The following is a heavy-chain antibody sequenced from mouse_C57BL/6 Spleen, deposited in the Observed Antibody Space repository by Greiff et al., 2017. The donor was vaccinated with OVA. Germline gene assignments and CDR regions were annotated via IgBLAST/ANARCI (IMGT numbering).Heavy chain of an antibody. Sequence: QVQLQQPGAELVKPGASVKMSCKASGYTFTSYWITWVKQTPGQGLEWIGDIYPGSGSLNYNETFKSPVTLSVDTSSSTVYMQLSSLTSEDSAVYYCARGYDSSEGNYFDYWGQGTTLTVSS. CDR3: ARGYDSSEGNYFDY. CDR2: IYPGSGSL. CDR1: GYTFTSYW. J-gene: IGHJ2*01. V-gene: IGHV1-55*01. D-gene: IGHD1-1*01.